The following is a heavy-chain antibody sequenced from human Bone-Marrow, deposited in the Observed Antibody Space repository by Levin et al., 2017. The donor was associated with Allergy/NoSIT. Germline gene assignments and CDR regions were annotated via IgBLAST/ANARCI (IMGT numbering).Heavy chain of an antibody. Sequence: SGPTLVKPTQTLTLTCTFSGFSLNSLGVGVGWVRQPPGKALEWLALIYWDDDKRYSPSLKNRLTITKDTSKKQVVLTITNMDPVDTATYYCLHRNPMIIALDYWGQGALVPVSS. D-gene: IGHD3-22*01. CDR2: IYWDDDK. CDR3: LHRNPMIIALDY. CDR1: GFSLNSLGVG. J-gene: IGHJ4*02. V-gene: IGHV2-5*02.